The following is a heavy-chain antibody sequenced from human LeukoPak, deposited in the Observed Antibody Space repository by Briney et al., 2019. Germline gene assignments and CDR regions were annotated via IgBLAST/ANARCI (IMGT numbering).Heavy chain of an antibody. Sequence: PSETLSLTCTVSGGSISSYYWSWIRQPPGKGLEWIGYIYYSGSTNYNPSLMSRVTISVDTPKNQFSLKLNSVTAADTAVYYCARGYGSSWYGVGYWGQGTLVTVSS. CDR2: IYYSGST. V-gene: IGHV4-59*01. D-gene: IGHD6-13*01. CDR3: ARGYGSSWYGVGY. J-gene: IGHJ4*02. CDR1: GGSISSYY.